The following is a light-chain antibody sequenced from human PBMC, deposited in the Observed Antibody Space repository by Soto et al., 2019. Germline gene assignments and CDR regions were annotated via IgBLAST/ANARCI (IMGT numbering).Light chain of an antibody. V-gene: IGKV1-5*03. CDR1: QTISSW. CDR2: KAS. Sequence: DIQMTQSPSTLSASVGDRVTIICRASQTISSWLAWYQQKGGKAPKLLISKASILDSGVPSRFSGSGSGTEFNLTISSLQPEDFVTYYCQQYNSFIWTFGQGTKVDIK. CDR3: QQYNSFIWT. J-gene: IGKJ1*01.